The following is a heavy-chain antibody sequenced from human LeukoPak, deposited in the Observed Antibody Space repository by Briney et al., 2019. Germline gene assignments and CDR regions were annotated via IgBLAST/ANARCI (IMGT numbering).Heavy chain of an antibody. CDR2: IIPMFRTA. V-gene: IGHV1-69*06. D-gene: IGHD3-22*01. Sequence: GASVKVSCKASGGTFSNYAIIWVRQAPGQGPEWMGGIIPMFRTANYAQKFQGRVTITADRSTSTAYMELSSLRSEDTAVYYCATDTLDSSVLGGGYWGQGTLVTVSS. CDR1: GGTFSNYA. CDR3: ATDTLDSSVLGGGY. J-gene: IGHJ4*02.